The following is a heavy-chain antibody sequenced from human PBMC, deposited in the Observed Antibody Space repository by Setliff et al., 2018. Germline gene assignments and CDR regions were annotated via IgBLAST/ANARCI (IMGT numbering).Heavy chain of an antibody. J-gene: IGHJ1*01. Sequence: GASVKVSCKASGNTFTGYYIHWLRQAPGQGLEWMGCINPNSGDTTFAQKFQGRVTITRDTSNSTDYMELSRLRSDDTAVYYCARGTSSSSWPEYFQHWGQGTLVTVSS. CDR3: ARGTSSSSWPEYFQH. CDR1: GNTFTGYY. CDR2: INPNSGDT. D-gene: IGHD6-13*01. V-gene: IGHV1-2*02.